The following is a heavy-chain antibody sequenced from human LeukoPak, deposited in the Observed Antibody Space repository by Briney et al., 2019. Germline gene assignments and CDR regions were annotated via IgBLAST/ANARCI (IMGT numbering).Heavy chain of an antibody. CDR3: ADIGGGGSNTR. CDR1: GFTVSDHY. D-gene: IGHD2-15*01. V-gene: IGHV3-72*01. Sequence: GGSLRLSCVASGFTVSDHYLDWVRQAPGKGLEWVGLIRKKSDRYTTEYAASVKGRFTISRDDSTNSVYLQMSSLRSEDTAVYYCADIGGGGSNTRWGEGTVVTVSS. J-gene: IGHJ1*01. CDR2: IRKKSDRYTT.